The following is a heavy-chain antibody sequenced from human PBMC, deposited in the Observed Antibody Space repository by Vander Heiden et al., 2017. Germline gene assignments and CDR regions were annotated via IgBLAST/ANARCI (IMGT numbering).Heavy chain of an antibody. CDR1: GFTFSSYW. D-gene: IGHD3-10*01. Sequence: EVQLVESGGGLVQPGGSLRLSCAASGFTFSSYWMSWVRQAPGKGLEWVVNIKQDGREKYDVDSVKGRFTISRDNAKNSLYLKMKSLRAEDTAVYYCARDWMTMVDYWGQGTLVTVSS. J-gene: IGHJ4*02. CDR2: IKQDGREK. CDR3: ARDWMTMVDY. V-gene: IGHV3-7*01.